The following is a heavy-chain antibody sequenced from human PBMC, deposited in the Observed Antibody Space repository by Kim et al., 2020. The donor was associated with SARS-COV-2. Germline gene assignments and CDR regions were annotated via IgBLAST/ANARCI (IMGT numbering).Heavy chain of an antibody. CDR3: TSLCGYSGYDWGTNWFDP. D-gene: IGHD5-12*01. J-gene: IGHJ5*02. V-gene: IGHV3-73*01. Sequence: KGRFTISRDDSKNTAYLQMNSLKTEDTAVYYCTSLCGYSGYDWGTNWFDPWGQGTLVTVSS.